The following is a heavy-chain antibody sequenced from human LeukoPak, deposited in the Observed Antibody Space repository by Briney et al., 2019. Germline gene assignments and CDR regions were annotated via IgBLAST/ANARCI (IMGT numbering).Heavy chain of an antibody. CDR2: IKEDGSEK. Sequence: QPGGSLRLSCAASGFTFRSYWMTWVRQAPGKGLEWVANIKEDGSEKYYVDSVKGRFTISRDNAKNSLYLQMNSLRAEDTGVYYCASEGTEDYWGQGTLVTVSS. CDR3: ASEGTEDY. V-gene: IGHV3-7*01. D-gene: IGHD1-1*01. J-gene: IGHJ4*02. CDR1: GFTFRSYW.